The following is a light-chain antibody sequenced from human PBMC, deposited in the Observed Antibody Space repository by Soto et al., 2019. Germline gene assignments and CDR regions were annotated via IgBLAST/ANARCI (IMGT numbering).Light chain of an antibody. CDR2: GAS. J-gene: IGKJ4*01. Sequence: DIQLTQSPSFLSASVGDRVTITCRASQDITPSLAWYQQKPGQAPKLLIYGASTLQSGVPSRFGGSGSGTEFTLTISSLQPEDFATYYCQQFKSYPLTFGGGTKVDI. V-gene: IGKV1-9*01. CDR3: QQFKSYPLT. CDR1: QDITPS.